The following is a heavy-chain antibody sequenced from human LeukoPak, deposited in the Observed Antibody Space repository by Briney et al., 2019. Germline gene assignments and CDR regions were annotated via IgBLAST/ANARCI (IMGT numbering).Heavy chain of an antibody. CDR1: GGTFSTYG. V-gene: IGHV1-69*04. CDR2: IIPILAMT. J-gene: IGHJ6*02. CDR3: ARTNYYDSSGYQGAGTYYYGMDV. D-gene: IGHD3-22*01. Sequence: ASVKLSCKASGGTFSTYGVSWVRQAPGQGLEWIGRIIPILAMTTYAQNFQGRVTITADKSTSTAYMELSSLRSEDTAVYYCARTNYYDSSGYQGAGTYYYGMDVWGQGTTVTVSS.